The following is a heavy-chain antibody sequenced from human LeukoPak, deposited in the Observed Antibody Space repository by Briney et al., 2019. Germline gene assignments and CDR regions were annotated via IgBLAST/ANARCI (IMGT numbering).Heavy chain of an antibody. CDR3: ARFKLYYDSSGSTVYFDY. J-gene: IGHJ4*02. V-gene: IGHV4-34*01. CDR2: INHSGST. D-gene: IGHD3-22*01. CDR1: GGSFSGYY. Sequence: PSETLSLTCAVYGGSFSGYYWSWIRQPPGRGLEWIGEINHSGSTNYNPSLKSRVTISVDTSKNQFSLKLSSVTAADTAVYYCARFKLYYDSSGSTVYFDYWGQGTLVTVSS.